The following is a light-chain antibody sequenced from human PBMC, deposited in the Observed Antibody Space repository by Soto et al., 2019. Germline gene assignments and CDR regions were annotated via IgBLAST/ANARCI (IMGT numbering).Light chain of an antibody. Sequence: QSALTQPPSASGSPGQSVTISCSGSSSDVGGYNYVSWYQQHPGKATKLMNYEVNKRPAGVPDRLSGSKSGNTASLTVSGHQAEDDADYYCSSYGGSNTVVFGGGTKLTVL. V-gene: IGLV2-8*01. J-gene: IGLJ2*01. CDR3: SSYGGSNTVV. CDR1: SSDVGGYNY. CDR2: EVN.